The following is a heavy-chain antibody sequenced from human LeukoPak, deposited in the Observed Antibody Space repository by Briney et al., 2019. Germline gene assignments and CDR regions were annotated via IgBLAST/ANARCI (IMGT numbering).Heavy chain of an antibody. V-gene: IGHV5-51*01. D-gene: IGHD6-19*01. CDR2: IYPGDSDT. CDR3: ARQSLQAPVAGTNWFDP. Sequence: PGESLKISCKGSGYSFTSYWIGWVRQMPGKGLEWIGIIYPGDSDTRYSPSFQGQVTISADKSISTAYLQWSSLKASDTAMYYCARQSLQAPVAGTNWFDPWGQGTLVTVSS. J-gene: IGHJ5*02. CDR1: GYSFTSYW.